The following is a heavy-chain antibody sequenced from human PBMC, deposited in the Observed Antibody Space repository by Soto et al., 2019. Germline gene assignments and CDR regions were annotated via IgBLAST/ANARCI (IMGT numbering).Heavy chain of an antibody. CDR1: GFTFSISG. CDR2: IWYDGSNK. V-gene: IGHV3-33*01. D-gene: IGHD1-7*01. J-gene: IGHJ6*02. CDR3: ARDPEKLELLLSGMDV. Sequence: LRLSYAASGFTFSISGMHWVRQAPGKGLEWVAVIWYDGSNKYYADSVKGRFTISRDNSKNTLYLQMNSLRAEDTAVYYCARDPEKLELLLSGMDVWGQGTTVTVSS.